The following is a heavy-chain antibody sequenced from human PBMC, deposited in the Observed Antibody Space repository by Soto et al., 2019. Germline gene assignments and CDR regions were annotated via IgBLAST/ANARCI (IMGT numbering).Heavy chain of an antibody. J-gene: IGHJ6*02. D-gene: IGHD6-19*01. CDR3: VRLGYYYGMDV. CDR1: GGSISSGGYY. V-gene: IGHV4-31*03. CDR2: IYYSGST. Sequence: SETLSLTCTVSGGSISSGGYYWSWIRQHPGKGLEWIGYIYYSGSTYYNPSLKSRVTISVDTSKNQFSLKLSSVTAADTAVYYCVRLGYYYGMDVWGQGTTVTVSS.